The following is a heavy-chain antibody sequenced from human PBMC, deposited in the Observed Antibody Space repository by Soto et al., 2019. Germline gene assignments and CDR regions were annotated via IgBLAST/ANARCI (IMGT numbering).Heavy chain of an antibody. D-gene: IGHD2-2*01. CDR2: INHSGST. CDR3: AKIGYCSSTSCEFWVQR. Sequence: PAENMTLTCGASGWTFSGYYWSWIRQPPGKGLEWIGEINHSGSTNYNPSLKSRVTISVDTSKNQFSLKLSSVTAADTAVYYGAKIGYCSSTSCEFWVQRWGPGTLVT. J-gene: IGHJ4*02. CDR1: GWTFSGYY. V-gene: IGHV4-34*08.